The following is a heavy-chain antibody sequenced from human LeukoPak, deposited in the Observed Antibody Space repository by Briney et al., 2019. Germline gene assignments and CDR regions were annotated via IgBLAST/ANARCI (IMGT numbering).Heavy chain of an antibody. V-gene: IGHV4-4*02. Sequence: PSETLSLTCAVSGGSISSSNWWSWDRQPPGKGLEWIGEIYHSGSTNYNPSLKSRVTISVDKSKNQFSLKLSSVTAADTAVYYCARASYYDSSGYYWGQGTLVTVSS. CDR3: ARASYYDSSGYY. CDR2: IYHSGST. D-gene: IGHD3-22*01. J-gene: IGHJ4*02. CDR1: GGSISSSNW.